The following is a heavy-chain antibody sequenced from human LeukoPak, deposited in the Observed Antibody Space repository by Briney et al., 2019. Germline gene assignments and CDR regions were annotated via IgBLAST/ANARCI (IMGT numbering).Heavy chain of an antibody. V-gene: IGHV1-2*02. CDR2: INPNSGGT. J-gene: IGHJ4*02. D-gene: IGHD6-19*01. CDR1: GYAFTSYA. Sequence: ASVKVSCKASGYAFTSYAMNWVRQAPGQGLEWMGWINPNSGGTNYAQKFQGRVTMTRDTSISTAYMELSRLRSDDTAVYYCASDSVAGQVPLDYWGQGTLVTVSS. CDR3: ASDSVAGQVPLDY.